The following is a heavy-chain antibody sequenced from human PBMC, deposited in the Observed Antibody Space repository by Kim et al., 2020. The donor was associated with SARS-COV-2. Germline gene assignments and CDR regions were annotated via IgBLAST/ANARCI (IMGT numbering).Heavy chain of an antibody. CDR3: ARVADCSSTSCDDAFDL. V-gene: IGHV3-64*01. CDR2: ISSNGGGT. D-gene: IGHD2-2*01. Sequence: GGSLRLSCAASGFTFSSYAMSWVRQAPGKGLEWVSAISSNGGGTYYANSVKGRFTISRDNSKNTLYLQMGSLRAEDMAVYYCARVADCSSTSCDDAFDLWGQG. J-gene: IGHJ3*01. CDR1: GFTFSSYA.